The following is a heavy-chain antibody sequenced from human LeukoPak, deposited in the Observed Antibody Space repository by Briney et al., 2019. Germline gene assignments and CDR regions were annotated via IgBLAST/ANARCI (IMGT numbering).Heavy chain of an antibody. CDR3: ARGTPGDPSNFDY. D-gene: IGHD7-27*01. CDR2: IYSGGST. Sequence: SGGSLRLSCAASGFTFSNYWMSWVRQAPGKGLEWVSVIYSGGSTYYADSVKGRFTISRDNSKNTLYLQMNSLRAEDTAVYYCARGTPGDPSNFDYWGQGTLVTVSS. J-gene: IGHJ4*02. V-gene: IGHV3-53*01. CDR1: GFTFSNYW.